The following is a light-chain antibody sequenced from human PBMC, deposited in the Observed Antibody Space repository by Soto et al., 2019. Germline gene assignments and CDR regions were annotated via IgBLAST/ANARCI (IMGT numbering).Light chain of an antibody. CDR3: QQFNSYPLYT. CDR1: QGISSA. CDR2: DAS. Sequence: AIQLTQSPSSLSASVGDRVTITCRASQGISSALAWYQQKPGKAPKLLIYDASSLESGVPSRFSGSGSGTEFTLTISSRQPEDFATYYCQQFNSYPLYTFGQGTKLEIK. V-gene: IGKV1-13*02. J-gene: IGKJ2*01.